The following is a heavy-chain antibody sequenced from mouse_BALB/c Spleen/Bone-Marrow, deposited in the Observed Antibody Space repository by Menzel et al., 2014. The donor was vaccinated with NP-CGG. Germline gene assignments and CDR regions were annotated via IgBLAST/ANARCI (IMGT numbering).Heavy chain of an antibody. V-gene: IGHV1-63*02. CDR2: IYPGGGYT. CDR3: ARRGTGVDY. D-gene: IGHD3-3*01. Sequence: QVQMQQSGAELVRPGTSVKISCKASGYTFTNYWLGWVKQRPGHALEWIGDIYPGGGYTSYNEKFKGKATLTADTSTSTAYMQLSSQTSEDSAVYFCARRGTGVDYWGQGTTLTVSS. J-gene: IGHJ2*01. CDR1: GYTFTNYW.